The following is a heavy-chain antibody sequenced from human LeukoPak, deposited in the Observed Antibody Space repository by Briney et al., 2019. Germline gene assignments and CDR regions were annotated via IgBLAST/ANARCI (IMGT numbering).Heavy chain of an antibody. CDR1: GDSINSFY. CDR2: IYTSGST. D-gene: IGHD3-9*01. V-gene: IGHV4-4*07. J-gene: IGHJ4*02. Sequence: SETLSLTCTVSGDSINSFYWSWIRQPAGKGLEWIGRIYTSGSTNYSPSLKSRVTMSVDTSKNQFSLKLSSVTAADTAVYYCARESADWSLYYFDYWGQGTLVTVSS. CDR3: ARESADWSLYYFDY.